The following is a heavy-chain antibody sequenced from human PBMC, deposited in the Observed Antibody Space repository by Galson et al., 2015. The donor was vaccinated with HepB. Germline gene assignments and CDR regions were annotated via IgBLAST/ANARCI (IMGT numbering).Heavy chain of an antibody. CDR1: GGSMRRYY. CDR3: ARGGVFDY. CDR2: IYYNGNT. V-gene: IGHV4-59*01. Sequence: LSLTCTVSGGSMRRYYWSWIRQPPGRGLEWIGYIYYNGNTDYNPSLKSRVTISVDTSKNQFSLNLTSVTAADTALYYCARGGVFDYWGQGTLVTVSS. D-gene: IGHD3-16*01. J-gene: IGHJ4*02.